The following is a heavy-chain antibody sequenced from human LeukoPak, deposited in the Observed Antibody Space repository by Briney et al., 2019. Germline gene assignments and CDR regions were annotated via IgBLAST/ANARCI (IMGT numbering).Heavy chain of an antibody. D-gene: IGHD6-13*01. CDR2: IREDGSEK. V-gene: IGHV3-7*01. CDR1: GFTFSSYW. CDR3: ARRFIAAAFFDH. J-gene: IGHJ4*02. Sequence: GGSLRLSCAASGFTFSSYWMSWVRQAPGKGLEWVANIREDGSEKYYVDSVRGRFTLSRDNAKNSLYLQMNSLRAEDTAVYYCARRFIAAAFFDHWGQGTLVAVSS.